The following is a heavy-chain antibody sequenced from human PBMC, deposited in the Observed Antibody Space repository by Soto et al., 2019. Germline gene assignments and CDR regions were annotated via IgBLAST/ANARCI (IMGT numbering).Heavy chain of an antibody. CDR2: INNAGST. D-gene: IGHD7-27*01. CDR3: ATYNWGASSDY. J-gene: IGHJ4*02. Sequence: EVQLVESGGGLVQPGGSLRLSCAATAITFPTWVYWVRQAPGKGLVWVSGINNAGSTRYPASVMGRYTISRDNAKNTLFLQMNSLTAEDTAVYYCATYNWGASSDYSGQGTLVTVSS. V-gene: IGHV3-74*01. CDR1: AITFPTW.